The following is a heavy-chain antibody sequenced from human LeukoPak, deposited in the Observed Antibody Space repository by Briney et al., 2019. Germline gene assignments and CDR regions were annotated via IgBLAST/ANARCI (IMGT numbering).Heavy chain of an antibody. J-gene: IGHJ4*02. Sequence: GASVKVSCKASGFTFTSYDINWVRQAPGQGLEWMGWMNPNSGNTRYAQKVQGRITMTRDTSISTAYMELSSPRSEDTAVYYCARDLGHDYFDYWGQGTLVTVSS. CDR3: ARDLGHDYFDY. D-gene: IGHD3/OR15-3a*01. CDR2: MNPNSGNT. V-gene: IGHV1-8*01. CDR1: GFTFTSYD.